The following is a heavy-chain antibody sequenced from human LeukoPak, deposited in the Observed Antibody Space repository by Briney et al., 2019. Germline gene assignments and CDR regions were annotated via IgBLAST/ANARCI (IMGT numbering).Heavy chain of an antibody. CDR3: ASSGSDKTGAFDI. V-gene: IGHV3-7*03. J-gene: IGHJ3*02. Sequence: GGSLRLSCAASRFTFSHYWMSWVRQAPGNGLEWVANIKQDGSKKYYVDSVKGRFTISRDNAKNSLYLQMNSLRAEDTALYYCASSGSDKTGAFDIWGQGTMVTVSS. CDR1: RFTFSHYW. CDR2: IKQDGSKK. D-gene: IGHD1-26*01.